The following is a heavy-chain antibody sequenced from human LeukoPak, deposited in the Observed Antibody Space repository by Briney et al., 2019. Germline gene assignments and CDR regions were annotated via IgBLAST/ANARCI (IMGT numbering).Heavy chain of an antibody. J-gene: IGHJ4*02. CDR1: GASMTSNY. V-gene: IGHV4-59*12. CDR3: ARDRGTWNDDGFDY. CDR2: MYYSGST. D-gene: IGHD1-1*01. Sequence: SETLSLTCTVSGASMTSNYWSWIRQPPGKGLEWIGFMYYSGSTNYNPSLKSRVTISVDTSKNQFSLKLSSVTAADTAVYYCARDRGTWNDDGFDYWGQGTLVTVSS.